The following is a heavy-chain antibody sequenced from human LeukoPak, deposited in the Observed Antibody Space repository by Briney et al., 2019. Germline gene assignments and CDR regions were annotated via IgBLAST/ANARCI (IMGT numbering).Heavy chain of an antibody. CDR2: IYSGGTT. V-gene: IGHV3-53*01. CDR3: ARAPGTGHDGLDI. CDR1: GFTVSSNY. Sequence: GGSLRLSCAASGFTVSSNYMSWVRQAPGKGLEWVSVIYSGGTTYYADSVKSRFAISRDNSKNTLYLQMNSLRAEDTAVYYCARAPGTGHDGLDIWGQGTTVTVSS. D-gene: IGHD2-8*02. J-gene: IGHJ3*02.